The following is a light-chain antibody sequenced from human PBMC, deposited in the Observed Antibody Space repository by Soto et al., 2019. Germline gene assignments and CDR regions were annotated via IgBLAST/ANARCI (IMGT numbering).Light chain of an antibody. CDR2: CNN. J-gene: IGLJ3*02. V-gene: IGLV1-44*01. CDR3: AAWDDSLNGV. Sequence: QSVLTQPPSASGTPGQRVTISCSGSSCNIGSNTGNWYQQLPGTAPKLLIYCNNQRPSGVPDRFSGSKSGTSASLAISGLQSEDEADYYCAAWDDSLNGVFGGGTKLTVL. CDR1: SCNIGSNT.